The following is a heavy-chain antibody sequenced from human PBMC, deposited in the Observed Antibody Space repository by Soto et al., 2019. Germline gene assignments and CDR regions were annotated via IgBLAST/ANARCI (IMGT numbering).Heavy chain of an antibody. CDR2: ISYDGSNK. J-gene: IGHJ5*02. CDR3: ARDSRTYYDFWSGSLRINWFDP. V-gene: IGHV3-30-3*01. D-gene: IGHD3-3*01. CDR1: GFTFSSYA. Sequence: GGSLRLSCAASGFTFSSYAMHWVRQAPGKGLEWVAVISYDGSNKYYPDSVKGRFTVSRDNSKNTLYLQMNSLRAEDTAVYYCARDSRTYYDFWSGSLRINWFDPWGQGTLVTVSS.